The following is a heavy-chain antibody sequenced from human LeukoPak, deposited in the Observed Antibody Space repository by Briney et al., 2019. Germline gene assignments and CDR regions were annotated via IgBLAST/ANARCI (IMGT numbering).Heavy chain of an antibody. CDR1: GGSISSGGYY. CDR2: IYYSGST. CDR3: ARGGYCSSTSCYNEFDY. J-gene: IGHJ4*02. V-gene: IGHV4-31*03. Sequence: SETLSLTCTVSGGSISSGGYYWSWIRQHPGKGLEWIGYIYYSGSTYYNPSLKSRVTISVDTSKNQFSLKLSSVTAADTAVYYCARGGYCSSTSCYNEFDYWGQGTLVTVSS. D-gene: IGHD2-2*02.